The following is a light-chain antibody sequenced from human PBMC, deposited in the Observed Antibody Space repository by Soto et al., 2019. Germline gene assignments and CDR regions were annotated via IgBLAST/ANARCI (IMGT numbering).Light chain of an antibody. J-gene: IGKJ5*01. CDR2: GAS. CDR1: QSVASSL. V-gene: IGKV3-20*01. Sequence: EVVLTQSPGTLSLSPGERATLSYRASQSVASSLLAWYQQKPGQAPRLLIYGASSRATGSPDRFSGSGSGTDFTLTISRLDPEDFAVYYCQQYGSSPITFGQGTRLEIK. CDR3: QQYGSSPIT.